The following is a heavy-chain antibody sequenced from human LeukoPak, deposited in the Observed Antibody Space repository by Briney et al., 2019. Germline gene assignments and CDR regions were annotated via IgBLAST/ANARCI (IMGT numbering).Heavy chain of an antibody. CDR3: ARDSRRQKLEYYFNF. V-gene: IGHV3-9*01. J-gene: IGHJ4*02. CDR1: GFTFDDYA. Sequence: PGRSLRLSCVASGFTFDDYAMRWVRQAPGKGPEWVSSITWNSGSIGYADSVKGRFTISRDNAKNSLYLQMNSLRPEDTALFYCARDSRRQKLEYYFNFWGQGTLVTVSS. CDR2: ITWNSGSI.